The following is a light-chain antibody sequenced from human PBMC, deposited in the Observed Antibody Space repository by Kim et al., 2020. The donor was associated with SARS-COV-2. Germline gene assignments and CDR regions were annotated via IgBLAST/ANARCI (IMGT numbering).Light chain of an antibody. CDR2: TTF. V-gene: IGKV1-9*01. J-gene: IGKJ4*01. CDR3: QQLNSYPVT. CDR1: QAINSY. Sequence: ASVGDSITIACRASQAINSYLAWYQQKPGKAPKLLIHTTFTLQTGVPSRFSGSRSGTDFTLTISSLQPEDFATYYCQQLNSYPVTFGGGTKVDIK.